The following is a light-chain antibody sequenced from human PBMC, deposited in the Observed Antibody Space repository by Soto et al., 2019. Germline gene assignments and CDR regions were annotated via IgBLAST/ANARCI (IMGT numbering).Light chain of an antibody. V-gene: IGKV3-20*01. Sequence: ENVLTQSPGTLSLSPGERATLSCRASQSVSSSYLAWYQQKPGQAPRLLIYGASTRATGIPARFSGSGSGTDFTLTISSLQPEDFATYYCQQLSTYPRTFGQGTKVDIK. J-gene: IGKJ1*01. CDR1: QSVSSSY. CDR3: QQLSTYPRT. CDR2: GAS.